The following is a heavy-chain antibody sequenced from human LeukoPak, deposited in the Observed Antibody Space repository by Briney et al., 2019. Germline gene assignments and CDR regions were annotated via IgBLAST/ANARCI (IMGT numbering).Heavy chain of an antibody. CDR1: GVSISNSSYY. CDR3: ARGTLYSGWSYYFDY. CDR2: IYYSGST. J-gene: IGHJ4*02. D-gene: IGHD6-19*01. Sequence: SETLSLTCIVSGVSISNSSYYWGWIRQPPGKGLEWIGSIYYSGSTYYNPSLKSRVTISVDTSKNQFSLKLSSVTAADTAMYYCARGTLYSGWSYYFDYWGQGSQVTVSS. V-gene: IGHV4-39*07.